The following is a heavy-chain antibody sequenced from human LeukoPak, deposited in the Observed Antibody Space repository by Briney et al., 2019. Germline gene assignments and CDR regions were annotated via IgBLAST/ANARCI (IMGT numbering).Heavy chain of an antibody. CDR3: AGLAARSRAFDI. J-gene: IGHJ3*02. CDR1: GGSFRSYY. V-gene: IGHV4-34*01. CDR2: INHSGST. Sequence: SETLSPACGVYGGSFRSYYWNWIRQPPGKGLEWIGEINHSGSTNYNPSLKSRVTISVDTSKNQFSLKLSSVTAADTAVYYCAGLAARSRAFDIWGQGTMVTVSS. D-gene: IGHD6-6*01.